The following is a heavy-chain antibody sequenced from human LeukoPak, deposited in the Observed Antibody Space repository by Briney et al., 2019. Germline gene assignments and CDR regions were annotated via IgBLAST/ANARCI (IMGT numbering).Heavy chain of an antibody. CDR2: ISGSGGST. CDR1: GFTFSSYG. D-gene: IGHD5-24*01. Sequence: GGSLRLSCAASGFTFSSYGMSWVRQAPGKGLELVSAISGSGGSTYYADSVRGRFTISRDNSKNTLYLQMNSLRAEDTAVYYCASDRDGYNHHFDYWGQGTLVTVSS. CDR3: ASDRDGYNHHFDY. J-gene: IGHJ4*02. V-gene: IGHV3-23*01.